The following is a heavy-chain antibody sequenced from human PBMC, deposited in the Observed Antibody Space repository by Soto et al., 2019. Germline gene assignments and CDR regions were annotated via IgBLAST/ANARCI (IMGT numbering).Heavy chain of an antibody. CDR1: GGSISSHY. J-gene: IGHJ6*03. CDR2: IYYSGST. D-gene: IGHD3-3*01. CDR3: ARSYYDLWSGPYYYYMDV. Sequence: SETLSLTCTVSGGSISSHYWSWIRQPPGQGLEWIGYIYYSGSTNYNPSLKSRVTISVDTSKNLFSLKLSSVTAADTAVYYCARSYYDLWSGPYYYYMDVWGKGTTVTVSS. V-gene: IGHV4-59*08.